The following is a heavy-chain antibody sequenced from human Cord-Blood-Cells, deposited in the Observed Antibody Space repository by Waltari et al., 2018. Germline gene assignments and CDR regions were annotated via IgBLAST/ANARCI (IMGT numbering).Heavy chain of an antibody. CDR2: ITPIFGTA. Sequence: QVQLVQSGAEVKKPGSSVKVSFKASGGTVSSYAISWVRQAPGQGLEWMGGITPIFGTANYAQKFQGRVTITADESTSTAYMELSSLRSEDTAVYYCARVRYYDSSGYYYYFDYWGQGTLVTVSS. CDR1: GGTVSSYA. J-gene: IGHJ4*02. D-gene: IGHD3-22*01. CDR3: ARVRYYDSSGYYYYFDY. V-gene: IGHV1-69*01.